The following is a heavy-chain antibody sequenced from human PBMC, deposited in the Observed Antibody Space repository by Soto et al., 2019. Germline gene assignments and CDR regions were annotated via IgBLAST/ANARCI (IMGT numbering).Heavy chain of an antibody. V-gene: IGHV3-21*01. J-gene: IGHJ4*02. CDR3: ATGPVLRFLEWLLSHPTSDY. D-gene: IGHD3-3*01. CDR2: ISSSNRYI. CDR1: GFNFSSYT. Sequence: PVGSLRLSCAVSGFNFSSYTMNWVRQTPGTGLEWVSSISSSNRYIYYADSVKGRFTISRDDAKNSLYLQMNSLRAEDTAVYYCATGPVLRFLEWLLSHPTSDYWGQGTLVTVSS.